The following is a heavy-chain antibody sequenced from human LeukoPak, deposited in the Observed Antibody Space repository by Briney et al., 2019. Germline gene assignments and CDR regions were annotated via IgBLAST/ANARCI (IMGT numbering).Heavy chain of an antibody. CDR2: ISQDGREQ. V-gene: IGHV3-7*04. Sequence: GGSLRLSCAASGFTFSDYWMSWVRQAPRQGREWVAKISQDGREQHFVDSVKGRFTISRDNAKNLLFLQTDSLRAEDTAVYYCAGGALEYWGPGTLVTVS. CDR3: AGGALEY. J-gene: IGHJ4*02. CDR1: GFTFSDYW.